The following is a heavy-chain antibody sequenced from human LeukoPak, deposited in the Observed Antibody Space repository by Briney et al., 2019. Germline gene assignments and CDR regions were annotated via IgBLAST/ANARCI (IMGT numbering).Heavy chain of an antibody. D-gene: IGHD5-24*01. CDR3: AKHGAEDGYNLDY. V-gene: IGHV3-30*18. CDR2: ISYDGSNK. J-gene: IGHJ4*02. Sequence: PGGSLRLSCAASGFTISSYGMHWVRQAPGKGLEWVAVISYDGSNKYYADSVKGRFTISRDNSKNTLYLQMNSLRAEDTAVYYCAKHGAEDGYNLDYWGQGTLVTVSS. CDR1: GFTISSYG.